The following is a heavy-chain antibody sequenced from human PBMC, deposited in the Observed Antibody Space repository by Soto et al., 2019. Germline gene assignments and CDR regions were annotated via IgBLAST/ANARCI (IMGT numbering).Heavy chain of an antibody. Sequence: GGSLRLSCAASGFTFSSYAMSWVRQAPGKGLEWVSAISGSGGSTYYADSVKGRFTISRDNSKNTLYLQMNSLRAEDTAVYYCAKFKEEDFWSGYYRTYYYYYYGMDVWGQGTTITVSS. CDR2: ISGSGGST. V-gene: IGHV3-23*01. CDR1: GFTFSSYA. CDR3: AKFKEEDFWSGYYRTYYYYYYGMDV. D-gene: IGHD3-3*01. J-gene: IGHJ6*02.